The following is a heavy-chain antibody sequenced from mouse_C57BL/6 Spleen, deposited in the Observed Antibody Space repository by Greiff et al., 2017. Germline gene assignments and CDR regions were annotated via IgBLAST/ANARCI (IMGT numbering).Heavy chain of an antibody. CDR2: IDPSDSET. D-gene: IGHD1-1*01. CDR3: AREGVVAHFDY. J-gene: IGHJ2*01. CDR1: GYTFTSYW. V-gene: IGHV1-52*01. Sequence: QVQLQQPGAELVRPGSSVKLSCKASGYTFTSYWMHWVKQRPIQGLEWIGNIDPSDSETHYNQKFKDKATLTVDKSSSTAYMQLSSLTSEDSAVYCCAREGVVAHFDYWGQGTTLTVSS.